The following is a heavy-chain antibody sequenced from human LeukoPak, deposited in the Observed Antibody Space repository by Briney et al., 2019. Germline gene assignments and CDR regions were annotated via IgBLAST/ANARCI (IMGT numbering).Heavy chain of an antibody. V-gene: IGHV3-7*01. CDR2: INQDGSEK. Sequence: PGGSLRLSSAASGFTFSSYWMSWVRQAPGKGLEWVANINQDGSEKYYVDSVKGRFTISRDNAKNSLYLQMNSLRAGDTAVYYCARGMVVTATDYYYGMDVWGQGTTVTVSS. D-gene: IGHD2-21*02. J-gene: IGHJ6*02. CDR1: GFTFSSYW. CDR3: ARGMVVTATDYYYGMDV.